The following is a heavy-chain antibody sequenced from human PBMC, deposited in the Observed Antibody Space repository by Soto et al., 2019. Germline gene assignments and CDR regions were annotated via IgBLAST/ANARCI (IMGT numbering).Heavy chain of an antibody. CDR2: INTRGGST. CDR1: GYTFTSYY. CDR3: ARGGLLYSSSWFVWFDP. D-gene: IGHD6-13*01. Sequence: ASVKVSCKASGYTFTSYYMHWVRQAPGQGLEWMGIINTRGGSTSYAQKFQGRVTMTRDTSTSTVYMELSSLRSEDTAVYYCARGGLLYSSSWFVWFDPWGQGTLVTVSS. V-gene: IGHV1-46*01. J-gene: IGHJ5*02.